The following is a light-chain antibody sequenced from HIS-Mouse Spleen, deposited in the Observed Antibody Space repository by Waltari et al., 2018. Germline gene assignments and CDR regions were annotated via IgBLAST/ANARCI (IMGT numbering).Light chain of an antibody. J-gene: IGLJ2*01. V-gene: IGLV3-10*01. CDR3: YSTDSSGNHRV. Sequence: SYELTQPPSVSVSPGQTARITCSGDPLPKKYAYWYQQKSGQHPVLVIYEDSKRPSGIPERFSGSSSGTMATLTISGAQVEDEADYYCYSTDSSGNHRVFGGGTKLTVL. CDR2: EDS. CDR1: PLPKKY.